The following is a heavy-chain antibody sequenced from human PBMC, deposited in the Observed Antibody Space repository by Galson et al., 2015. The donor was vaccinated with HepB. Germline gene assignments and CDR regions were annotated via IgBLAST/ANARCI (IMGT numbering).Heavy chain of an antibody. CDR2: FDPEDGET. Sequence: SVKVSCKVSGYTLTELSMHWVRQAPGKGLEWMGGFDPEDGETIYAQKFQGRVTMTEDTSTDTAYMELSSLRSEDTAVYYCATAGRLSGSYYGHWFDPWGQGTLVTVSS. CDR1: GYTLTELS. D-gene: IGHD1-26*01. V-gene: IGHV1-24*01. J-gene: IGHJ5*02. CDR3: ATAGRLSGSYYGHWFDP.